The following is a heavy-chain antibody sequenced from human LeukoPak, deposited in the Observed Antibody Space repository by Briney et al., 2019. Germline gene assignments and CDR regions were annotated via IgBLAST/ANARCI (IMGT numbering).Heavy chain of an antibody. Sequence: SQTLSLTCTVSGGSISSGSYYWSWIRQPAGKGLEWIGRIYTSGSTNYNPSLKSRVTISVDTSKNQFSLKLSSVTAADTAVYYCARLAESFDYWGQGTLVTVSS. D-gene: IGHD6-13*01. CDR2: IYTSGST. CDR3: ARLAESFDY. V-gene: IGHV4-61*02. J-gene: IGHJ4*02. CDR1: GGSISSGSYY.